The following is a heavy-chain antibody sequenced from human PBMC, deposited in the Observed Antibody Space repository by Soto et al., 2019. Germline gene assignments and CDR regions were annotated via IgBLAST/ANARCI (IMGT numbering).Heavy chain of an antibody. D-gene: IGHD1-1*01. V-gene: IGHV1-8*01. CDR1: GYTFTSYD. CDR3: ARRAETNGWNGFGADKYYFDF. J-gene: IGHJ4*02. CDR2: MNPNTGNS. Sequence: QVQLVQSGAEVRKPGASVKVSCEASGYTFTSYDIYWVRQATGQGLEWMGWMNPNTGNSGYAQKFQGRVTMTSDTYRSTAHMELSSLRSEDTAVYYCARRAETNGWNGFGADKYYFDFGGQGTLVTVSS.